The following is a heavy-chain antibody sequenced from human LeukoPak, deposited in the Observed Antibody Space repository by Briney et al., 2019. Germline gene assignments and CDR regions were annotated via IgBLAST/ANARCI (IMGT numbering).Heavy chain of an antibody. D-gene: IGHD3-10*01. CDR2: IYTSGST. CDR3: TTGSDYFDY. J-gene: IGHJ4*02. V-gene: IGHV4-4*07. CDR1: GNSISSYY. Sequence: SETLSLTCTVSGNSISSYYWSWIRQPAGKGLEWIGRIYTSGSTNYNPSLKSRVTMSVDRSNNQFSLRLTSVTAADTAFYFCTTGSDYFDYWGQGSLVTVSS.